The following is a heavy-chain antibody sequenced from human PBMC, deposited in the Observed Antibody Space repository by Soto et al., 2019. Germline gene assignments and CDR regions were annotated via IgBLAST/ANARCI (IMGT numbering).Heavy chain of an antibody. D-gene: IGHD3-16*02. Sequence: QVQLQESGPGLVKPSQTLSLTCTVSGGSISSGGYYWSWIRQHPGKGLEWIGYIYYSGSTYYNQSLKMRVTISVDTSKNQFSLKLSSVTAADTAVYYCARTSEGVITFGGVIVTEYFEHWGQGTLVTVSS. CDR1: GGSISSGGYY. J-gene: IGHJ1*01. V-gene: IGHV4-31*03. CDR2: IYYSGST. CDR3: ARTSEGVITFGGVIVTEYFEH.